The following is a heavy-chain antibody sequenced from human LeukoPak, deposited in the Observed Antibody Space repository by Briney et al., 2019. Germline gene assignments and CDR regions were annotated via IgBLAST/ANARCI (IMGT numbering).Heavy chain of an antibody. V-gene: IGHV4-34*01. CDR3: ARRQSNYDFWSGYYRGWFDP. Sequence: SETLSLTCAVYGGSFSGYYWSWIRQPPGKGLEWIGEINHSGSTNYNPSLKSRVTISVDTSKNQFSLKLSSVTAADTAVYYCARRQSNYDFWSGYYRGWFDPWGQGTLVTVSS. D-gene: IGHD3-3*01. CDR2: INHSGST. J-gene: IGHJ5*02. CDR1: GGSFSGYY.